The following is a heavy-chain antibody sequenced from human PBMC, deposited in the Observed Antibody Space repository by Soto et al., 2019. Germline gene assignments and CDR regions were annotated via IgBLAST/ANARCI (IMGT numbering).Heavy chain of an antibody. CDR3: ARDRPAIFGVVIISWFDP. CDR2: ISSSSSYI. CDR1: GFTFSSYS. Sequence: GGSLRLSCAASGFTFSSYSMNWVRQAPGKGLEWVSSISSSSSYIYYADSVKGRFTISRDNAKNSLYLQMNSLRAEDTAVYYCARDRPAIFGVVIISWFDPWGQGTLVTVSS. V-gene: IGHV3-21*01. J-gene: IGHJ5*02. D-gene: IGHD3-3*01.